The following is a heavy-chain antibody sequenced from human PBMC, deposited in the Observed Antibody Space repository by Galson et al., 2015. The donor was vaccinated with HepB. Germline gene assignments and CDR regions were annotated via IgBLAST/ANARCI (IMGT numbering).Heavy chain of an antibody. D-gene: IGHD3-3*01. V-gene: IGHV3-23*01. Sequence: SLRLSCAASGFTFSSYAMSWVRQAPGKGLEWVSAISGSGGSTYYADSVRGRFTISRDNSKNTLYLQMNSLRAEDTAVYYCAKKDTISVVWYFDLWGRGTLVTVSS. CDR2: ISGSGGST. J-gene: IGHJ2*01. CDR1: GFTFSSYA. CDR3: AKKDTISVVWYFDL.